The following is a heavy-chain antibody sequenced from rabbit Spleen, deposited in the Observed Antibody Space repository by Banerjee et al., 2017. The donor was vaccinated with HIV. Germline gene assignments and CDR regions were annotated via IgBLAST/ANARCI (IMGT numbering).Heavy chain of an antibody. CDR2: IDTGSHDFT. CDR3: ARDTGTSFSTYGMDL. Sequence: LVEYGGDLVQPGASLTLTCTASGFDFSAYTFMCWVRQAPGKGLEWIACIDTGSHDFTYYASWAKGRFTISKTSSTTVTLQMTSLTVADTATYFCARDTGTSFSTYGMDLWGPGPLVTVS. J-gene: IGHJ6*01. D-gene: IGHD8-1*01. V-gene: IGHV1S40*01. CDR1: GFDFSAYTF.